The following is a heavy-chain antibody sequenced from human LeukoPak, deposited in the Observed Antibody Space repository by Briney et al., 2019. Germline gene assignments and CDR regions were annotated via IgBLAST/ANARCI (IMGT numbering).Heavy chain of an antibody. Sequence: SETLSLTCTVSGGSIRSPGYYWGWTRQPPGKGLEWIGSMYYSGSSFYNPSLKSRVAISVDTSKNQFSLKLSSVTAADTAVYYCARGPPAVINPVYYYYGMDVWGQGTTATVSS. CDR2: MYYSGSS. CDR1: GGSIRSPGYY. J-gene: IGHJ6*02. V-gene: IGHV4-39*07. D-gene: IGHD3-16*02. CDR3: ARGPPAVINPVYYYYGMDV.